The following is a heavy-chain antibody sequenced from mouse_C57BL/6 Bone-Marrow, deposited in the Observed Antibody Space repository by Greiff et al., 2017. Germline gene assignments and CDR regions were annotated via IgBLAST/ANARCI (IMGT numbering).Heavy chain of an antibody. V-gene: IGHV5-12*01. CDR3: ARPYYGSSNYAMDY. CDR1: GFTFSDYY. CDR2: ISNGGGST. J-gene: IGHJ4*01. Sequence: EVQRVESGGGLVQPGGSLKLSCAASGFTFSDYYMYWVRQTPEKRLEWVAYISNGGGSTYYPDTVKGRFTISRDNAKNTLYLQMSRLKSEDTAMYYCARPYYGSSNYAMDYWGQGTSVTVSS. D-gene: IGHD1-1*01.